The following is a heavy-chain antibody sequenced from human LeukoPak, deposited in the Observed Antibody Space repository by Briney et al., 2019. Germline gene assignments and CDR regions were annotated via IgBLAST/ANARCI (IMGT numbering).Heavy chain of an antibody. CDR2: IIPIFDSK. Sequence: SVKVSCKSPAGSFSSYAVSWVRQAPGRGLERMGRIIPIFDSKDYTERFRGRLTLTADRSTGTAFMELSSLRPDDTATYYCVRDYDTSGPQKNYFDFWAQGTLITVSS. V-gene: IGHV1-69*04. J-gene: IGHJ4*02. CDR1: AGSFSSYA. CDR3: VRDYDTSGPQKNYFDF. D-gene: IGHD3-22*01.